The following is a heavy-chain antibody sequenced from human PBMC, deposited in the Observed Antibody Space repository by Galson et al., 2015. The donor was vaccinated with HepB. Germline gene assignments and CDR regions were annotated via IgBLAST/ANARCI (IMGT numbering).Heavy chain of an antibody. V-gene: IGHV5-51*01. CDR1: GYSFTSYW. J-gene: IGHJ2*01. Sequence: QSGAEVKKPGESLKISCKGSGYSFTSYWIGWVRQMPGKGLEWMGIIYPGDSDTRYSPSFQGQVTISADKSISTAYLQWSSLKASDTAMYYCARHPEAGHTYYYDSGGYFDLWGRGTLVTVSS. CDR3: ARHPEAGHTYYYDSGGYFDL. D-gene: IGHD3-22*01. CDR2: IYPGDSDT.